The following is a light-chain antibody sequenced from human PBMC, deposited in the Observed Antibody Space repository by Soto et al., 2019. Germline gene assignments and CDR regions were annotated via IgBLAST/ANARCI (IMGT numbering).Light chain of an antibody. CDR3: QTCDSCLVSSVV. CDR2: GNT. CDR1: SSNIGAGYD. J-gene: IGLJ2*01. V-gene: IGLV1-40*01. Sequence: QSVLTQPPSVSGAPGQRVTISCTGSSSNIGAGYDVHWYQHLPGTAPKLLIYGNTNRPSGVPDRFSGSTSGTSASLAITGLLPEDESDYYCQTCDSCLVSSVVVGGGTMLTV.